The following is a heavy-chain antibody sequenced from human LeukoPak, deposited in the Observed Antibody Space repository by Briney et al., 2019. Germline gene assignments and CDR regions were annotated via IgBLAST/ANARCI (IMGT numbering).Heavy chain of an antibody. CDR2: VSSDGSDT. CDR1: GFTFGNYG. V-gene: IGHV3-23*01. Sequence: GGSLRLSCTASGFTFGNYGMGWVRQAPGKGLEWVSSVSSDGSDTYYADSVDGRIPISRDNSKNTVYLHMSSLRAEDTAVYFCAKQAGRGTYQYYFDSWGQGTLVTLSS. D-gene: IGHD1-26*01. CDR3: AKQAGRGTYQYYFDS. J-gene: IGHJ4*02.